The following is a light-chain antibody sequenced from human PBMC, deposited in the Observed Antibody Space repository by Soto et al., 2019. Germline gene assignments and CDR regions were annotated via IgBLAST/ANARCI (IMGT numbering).Light chain of an antibody. CDR3: AAWDGSLNNVL. V-gene: IGLV1-44*01. J-gene: IGLJ2*01. CDR1: GSSIGTNT. CDR2: GNN. Sequence: QSVLTQPPSASGTPGQRVTISCSGSGSSIGTNTVNWYRQLPGTAPKLLIYGNNQRPSGVPDRFSGSKSGTSASLGICGLQSEDEADYYCAAWDGSLNNVLFGGGTKLTVL.